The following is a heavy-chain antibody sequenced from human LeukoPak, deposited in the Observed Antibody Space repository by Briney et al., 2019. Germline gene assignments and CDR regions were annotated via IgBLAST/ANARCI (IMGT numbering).Heavy chain of an antibody. CDR2: TYHRSKWYN. Sequence: KHSQTLSLTGAISGDSVSSNSAAWNWIRQSPSRGLEWLGRTYHRSKWYNDYAVSVKSRITINPDTSKNQFSLQLNSVTPEDTAVYYCAREGRAVAGNHFDYWGQGTLVTVSS. CDR3: AREGRAVAGNHFDY. D-gene: IGHD6-19*01. J-gene: IGHJ4*02. CDR1: GDSVSSNSAA. V-gene: IGHV6-1*01.